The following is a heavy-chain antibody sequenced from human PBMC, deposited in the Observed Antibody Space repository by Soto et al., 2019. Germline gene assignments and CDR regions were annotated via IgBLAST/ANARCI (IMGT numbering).Heavy chain of an antibody. CDR2: IWYDGSNK. J-gene: IGHJ6*02. D-gene: IGHD4-17*01. V-gene: IGHV3-33*01. CDR1: GFTFSSYG. Sequence: PGGSLRLSCAASGFTFSSYGMHWVRQAPGKGLEWVAVIWYDGSNKYYADSVKGRFTISRDNSKNTLYLQMNSLRAEDTAVYYCARELVRVRAGRTTGYYYGMDVWGQGTTVTVSS. CDR3: ARELVRVRAGRTTGYYYGMDV.